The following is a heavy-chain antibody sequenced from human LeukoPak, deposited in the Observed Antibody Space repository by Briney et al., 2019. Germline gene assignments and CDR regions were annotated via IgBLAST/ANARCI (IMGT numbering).Heavy chain of an antibody. CDR3: ARDHLANLASRLFDP. D-gene: IGHD3-3*01. CDR2: IHDSGST. V-gene: IGHV4-39*02. J-gene: IGHJ5*02. Sequence: SETLSLTCTVSGGSISSGSYYWGWIRQPPGKGLEWIGSIHDSGSTYYNPSLKSRVTISIDTSKKQFSLKLTSVTAADTAVYYCARDHLANLASRLFDPWGQGTLVTVSS. CDR1: GGSISSGSYY.